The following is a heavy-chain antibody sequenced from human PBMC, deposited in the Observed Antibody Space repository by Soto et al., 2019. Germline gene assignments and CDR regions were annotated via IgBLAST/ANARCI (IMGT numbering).Heavy chain of an antibody. CDR3: AKRGRGPTALDD. D-gene: IGHD4-17*01. CDR1: GLTFSNYA. J-gene: IGHJ4*02. CDR2: IGGRDDGT. V-gene: IGHV3-23*01. Sequence: EVQLLESGGGWVQPGGSLRLSCVASGLTFSNYAMSWVRLAPGKGLEWVSTIGGRDDGTSYADSVKGRFTISRDNSKNTLYLQMNSLRDEDTADYYCAKRGRGPTALDDWGQGTRV.